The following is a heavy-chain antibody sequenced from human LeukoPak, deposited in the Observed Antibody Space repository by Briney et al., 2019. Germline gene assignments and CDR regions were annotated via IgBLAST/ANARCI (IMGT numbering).Heavy chain of an antibody. CDR3: ASTDYYDSSGYCHY. Sequence: PSETLSLTCTVSGGSISSGGYYWSWIRQPPGKGLEWIGYIYYSGSTYYNPSLKSRVTISVDTSKNQFSLKLSSVTAADTAVYYCASTDYYDSSGYCHYWGQGTLVTVSS. V-gene: IGHV4-30-4*01. CDR1: GGSISSGGYY. J-gene: IGHJ4*02. CDR2: IYYSGST. D-gene: IGHD3-22*01.